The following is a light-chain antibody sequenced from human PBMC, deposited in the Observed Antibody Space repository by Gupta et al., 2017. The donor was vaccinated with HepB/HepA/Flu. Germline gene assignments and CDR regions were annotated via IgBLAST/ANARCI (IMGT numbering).Light chain of an antibody. CDR3: QQYNSYPIT. J-gene: IGKJ5*01. V-gene: IGKV1-5*03. Sequence: ASVGDRVTITCRASQSISSWLAGYQQKPGKAPNLLIYKASTLESGVPSTFSGSGSGTEFTLTISSLQPDDFATYYCQQYNSYPITFGQGTRLEIK. CDR2: KAS. CDR1: QSISSW.